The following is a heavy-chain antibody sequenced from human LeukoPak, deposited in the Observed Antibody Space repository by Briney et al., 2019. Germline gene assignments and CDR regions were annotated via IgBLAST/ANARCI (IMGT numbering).Heavy chain of an antibody. D-gene: IGHD6-19*01. CDR3: ATSPSSGWSYPFDF. CDR1: GGAFSEYA. CDR2: IIPTADIT. Sequence: SVKVSCTASGGAFSEYAIGWVRQAPAQGLEWMGRIIPTADITRYAQKFQDRVTITADESTSTVYMELNSLRSDDTAVYYCATSPSSGWSYPFDFWGQGTLIIVSS. J-gene: IGHJ4*02. V-gene: IGHV1-69*10.